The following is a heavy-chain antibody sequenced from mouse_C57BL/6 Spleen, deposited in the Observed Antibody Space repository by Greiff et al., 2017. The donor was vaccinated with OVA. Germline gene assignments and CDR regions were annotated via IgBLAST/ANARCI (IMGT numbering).Heavy chain of an antibody. J-gene: IGHJ2*01. CDR3: ARRKGYYFDY. V-gene: IGHV1-26*01. Sequence: VQLQQSGPELVKPGASVKISCKASGYTFTDYYMNWVKQSHGKSLEWIGDINPNNGGTSYNQKFKGKATLTVDKSSSTAYMELRSRTSEDSAVYYCARRKGYYFDYWGQGTTLTVSS. CDR2: INPNNGGT. CDR1: GYTFTDYY.